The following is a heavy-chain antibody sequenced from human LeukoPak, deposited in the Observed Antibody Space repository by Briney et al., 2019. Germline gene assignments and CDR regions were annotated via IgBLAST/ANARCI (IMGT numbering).Heavy chain of an antibody. CDR2: ITRTGSTI. J-gene: IGHJ4*02. CDR3: ARGFRISGNFYPYFDT. V-gene: IGHV3-48*03. Sequence: GGSLRLSCAASAFTFSNYEMSWVRQAPGKGLEWVSYITRTGSTIYYADSVKGRFTSSRDNAKNSLHLQMNSLRVEDTAVYYCARGFRISGNFYPYFDTWGQGTLVTVSS. D-gene: IGHD1-26*01. CDR1: AFTFSNYE.